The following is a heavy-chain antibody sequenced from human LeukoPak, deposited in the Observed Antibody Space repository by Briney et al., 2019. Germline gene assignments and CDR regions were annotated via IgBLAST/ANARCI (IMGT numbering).Heavy chain of an antibody. D-gene: IGHD3-3*01. V-gene: IGHV5-51*01. CDR2: IYPGDSDT. J-gene: IGHJ4*02. CDR3: ARVGDGYFDY. CDR1: GYSFTSYW. Sequence: GESLKISCKGSGYSFTSYWIVWVRQMPGKGLDWLGIIYPGDSDTTYSPSFQGQVTISADKSISTAYLQWRSLKASDTAMYHCARVGDGYFDYWGQGTLVTVSS.